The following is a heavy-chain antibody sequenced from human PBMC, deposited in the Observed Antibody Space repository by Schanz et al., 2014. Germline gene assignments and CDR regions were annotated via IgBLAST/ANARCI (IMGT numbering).Heavy chain of an antibody. Sequence: EVQLLESGGGLVQPGGSLRLSCAASGFTFTTHSMTWVRQAPGKGLEWVSGISGSGGSTYYADSVKGRFTISRDNSKNTLYPQMNSLRAEDTAVYYCAKDLLYGAPMPLNHLDYWGQGTLVTVSS. D-gene: IGHD2-2*01. CDR2: ISGSGGST. CDR3: AKDLLYGAPMPLNHLDY. CDR1: GFTFTTHS. J-gene: IGHJ4*02. V-gene: IGHV3-23*01.